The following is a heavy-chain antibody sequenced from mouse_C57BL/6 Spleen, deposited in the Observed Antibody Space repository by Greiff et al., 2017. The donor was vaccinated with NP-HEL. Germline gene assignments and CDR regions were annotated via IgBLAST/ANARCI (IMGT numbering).Heavy chain of an antibody. CDR2: ISYDGSN. CDR3: ASYYYGSPFAY. J-gene: IGHJ3*01. CDR1: GYSITSGYY. V-gene: IGHV3-6*01. Sequence: DVKLQESGPGLVKPSQSLSLTCSVTGYSITSGYYWNWIRQFPGNKLEWMGYISYDGSNNYNPSLKNRISITRDTSKNQFFLKLNSVTTEDTATYYCASYYYGSPFAYWGQGTLVTVSA. D-gene: IGHD1-1*01.